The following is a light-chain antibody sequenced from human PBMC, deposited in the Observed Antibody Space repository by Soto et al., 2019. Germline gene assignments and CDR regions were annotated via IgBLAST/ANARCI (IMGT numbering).Light chain of an antibody. CDR2: GAS. CDR1: QSVSSSF. J-gene: IGKJ1*01. V-gene: IGKV3-20*01. Sequence: ETVLTQSPGTLSLSPGERATLSCRASQSVSSSFLAWYQQKPGQAPRLLIYGASTRATGIPDRFSGSGSVTDFTLTISRLEPEDFAVYYCQQYGGSPWTFGQGTNVKIK. CDR3: QQYGGSPWT.